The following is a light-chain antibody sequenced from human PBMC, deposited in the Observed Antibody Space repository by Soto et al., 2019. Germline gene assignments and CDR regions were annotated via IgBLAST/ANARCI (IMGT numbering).Light chain of an antibody. V-gene: IGLV2-23*01. J-gene: IGLJ1*01. CDR3: CSYAVSATYV. CDR1: TTDVGSYNL. CDR2: EGT. Sequence: QSALTQPASVSGSPGQSLTISCTGTTTDVGSYNLVSWYQHHPGKAPKLIIYEGTKRPSGVSYRFSGSKSGTSASLTISGLQAEDEADYFCCSYAVSATYVFGSGTKLTVL.